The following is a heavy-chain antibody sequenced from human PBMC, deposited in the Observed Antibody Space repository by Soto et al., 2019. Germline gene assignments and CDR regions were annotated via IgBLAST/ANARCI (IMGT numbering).Heavy chain of an antibody. V-gene: IGHV3-74*01. CDR1: GFTFSSYW. CDR2: INSDGSST. J-gene: IGHJ4*02. Sequence: PGGSLRLSCAASGFTFSSYWMHWVRQAPGKGLVWVSRINSDGSSTSYADSVKGRFTISRDNAKNTLYLQMSSLRAEDTAVYYCARDGDCGGDCYSHVPNHPANFVDYWGQGTLVTVSS. CDR3: ARDGDCGGDCYSHVPNHPANFVDY. D-gene: IGHD2-21*02.